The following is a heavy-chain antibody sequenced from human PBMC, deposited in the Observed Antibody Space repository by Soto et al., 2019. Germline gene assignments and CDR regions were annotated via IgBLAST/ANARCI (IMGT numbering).Heavy chain of an antibody. CDR2: ISSSSSYI. Sequence: GGSLRLSCAASGFTFSSYSMNWVRQAPWKGLEWVSSISSSSSYIYYADSVKGRFTISRDNAKNSLYLQMNSLRAEDTAIYYCARGLGSPPRLDYWGQGTLVTVXS. D-gene: IGHD3-10*01. CDR3: ARGLGSPPRLDY. CDR1: GFTFSSYS. J-gene: IGHJ4*02. V-gene: IGHV3-21*06.